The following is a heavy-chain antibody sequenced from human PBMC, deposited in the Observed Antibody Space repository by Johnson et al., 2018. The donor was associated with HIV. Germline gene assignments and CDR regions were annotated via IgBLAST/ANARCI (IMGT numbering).Heavy chain of an antibody. CDR3: ARERSPGIAARDDAFDI. J-gene: IGHJ3*02. CDR1: GFTVSSNY. CDR2: IYSGGST. V-gene: IGHV3-53*01. D-gene: IGHD6-6*01. Sequence: EMQLVESGGGLIQPGGSLRLSCAASGFTVSSNYMSWVRQAPGKGLEWVSVIYSGGSTYYADSVKGRFTISRDNSKNTLYLQMNSLRAEDTAVYYCARERSPGIAARDDAFDIWGQGTMVTVSS.